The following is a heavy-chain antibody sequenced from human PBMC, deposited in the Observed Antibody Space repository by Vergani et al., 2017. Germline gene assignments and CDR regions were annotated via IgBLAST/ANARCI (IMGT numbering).Heavy chain of an antibody. J-gene: IGHJ4*02. CDR1: GFTFSSYA. V-gene: IGHV3-30-3*01. D-gene: IGHD3-22*01. Sequence: QVQLVESGGGVVQPGRSLRLSCAASGFTFSSYAMYWVRQAPGKGLEWVAVISYDGSNKYYADSVKGRFTISRDNSKNTLYLQMNSLRAEDTAVYYCARGVNYYASSGDPLREGAVDYWGQGTLVTVSS. CDR2: ISYDGSNK. CDR3: ARGVNYYASSGDPLREGAVDY.